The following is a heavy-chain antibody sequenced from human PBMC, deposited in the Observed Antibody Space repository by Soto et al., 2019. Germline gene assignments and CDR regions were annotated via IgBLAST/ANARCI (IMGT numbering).Heavy chain of an antibody. D-gene: IGHD1-26*01. J-gene: IGHJ4*02. CDR3: AHTAATGASWEPFDF. Sequence: QITLKESGPTLVKPTQTLTLTCTFSGFSVTTGGVGVGWFRQPPGKALEWLALMYRGDDKRYRPSLKSRLTTSNDNAKSQVVLTITTIDPVDTATYYCAHTAATGASWEPFDFWGQGTLITVSS. V-gene: IGHV2-5*02. CDR1: GFSVTTGGVG. CDR2: MYRGDDK.